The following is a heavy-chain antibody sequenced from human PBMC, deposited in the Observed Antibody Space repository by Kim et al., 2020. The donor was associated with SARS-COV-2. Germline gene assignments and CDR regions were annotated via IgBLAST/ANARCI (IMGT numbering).Heavy chain of an antibody. CDR3: SRGNSGWYGEVNLFDT. Sequence: SETLSLTCTVSGGSISSYYWSWIRQPPGKGLEWIGYIYYSGSTNYNPSPQGRVTISVDTSKKPFSLQMRSASAADTAVFYCSRGNSGWYGEVNLFDTSG. CDR2: IYYSGST. D-gene: IGHD6-19*01. V-gene: IGHV4-59*13. J-gene: IGHJ5*01. CDR1: GGSISSYY.